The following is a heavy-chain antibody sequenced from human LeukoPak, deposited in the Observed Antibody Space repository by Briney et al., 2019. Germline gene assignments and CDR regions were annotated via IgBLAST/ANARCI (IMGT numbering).Heavy chain of an antibody. CDR3: ATLPTVTLGVYYYYYMDV. V-gene: IGHV1-24*01. J-gene: IGHJ6*03. D-gene: IGHD4-11*01. CDR1: GYTLTELS. CDR2: FDPEDGET. Sequence: ASVKVSCKVSGYTLTELSMHWVRQAPGKGLEWMGGFDPEDGETIYAQKFQGRVTMTEDTSTDTAYMELSSLRSEDTAVYYCATLPTVTLGVYYYYYMDVWGKGTTVTASS.